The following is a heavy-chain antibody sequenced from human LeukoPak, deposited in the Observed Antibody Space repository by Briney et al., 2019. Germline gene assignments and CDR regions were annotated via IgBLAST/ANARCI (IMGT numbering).Heavy chain of an antibody. J-gene: IGHJ4*02. V-gene: IGHV3-9*01. D-gene: IGHD3-16*02. Sequence: PGRSLRLSCAASGFTFDDYAMHWVRQAPGKGLEWVSGISWNSGSIGYADSVKGRFTISRDDSKNTLYLQMNSLRAEDTAVYYCAKNWQRLGELSPFDYWGQGTLVTVSS. CDR2: ISWNSGSI. CDR3: AKNWQRLGELSPFDY. CDR1: GFTFDDYA.